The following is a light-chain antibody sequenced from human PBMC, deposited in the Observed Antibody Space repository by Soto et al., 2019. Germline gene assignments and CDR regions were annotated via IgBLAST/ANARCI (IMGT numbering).Light chain of an antibody. Sequence: QPVLTQSSSASASLGSSVKLTCTLSSGLSRYIIAWHQQQPGKAPRYLMHLERSGSYNKGSGVPDRFSGSSSGADRYLTISNVQSEDEADYYCETWGNYTQVFGGGTKLTVL. V-gene: IGLV4-60*03. CDR1: SGLSRYI. CDR2: LERSGSY. CDR3: ETWGNYTQV. J-gene: IGLJ2*01.